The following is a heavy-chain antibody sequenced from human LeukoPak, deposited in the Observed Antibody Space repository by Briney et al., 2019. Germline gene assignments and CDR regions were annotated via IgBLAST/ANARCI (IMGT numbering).Heavy chain of an antibody. D-gene: IGHD6-19*01. J-gene: IGHJ4*02. CDR1: GFTFSSSA. CDR2: ISSDGSNK. Sequence: GRSLRLSCAASGFTFSSSAMHWVRQAPDKGLEWVAVISSDGSNKYYADSVKGRFTISRDNSKNTLYLQMNSLRADDTAVYYCARDRDSSGWYEGFDYWGQGTLVTVSS. CDR3: ARDRDSSGWYEGFDY. V-gene: IGHV3-30-3*01.